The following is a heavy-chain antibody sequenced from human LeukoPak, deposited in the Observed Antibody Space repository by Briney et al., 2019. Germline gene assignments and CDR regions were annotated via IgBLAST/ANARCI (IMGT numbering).Heavy chain of an antibody. CDR1: GFTFSSYA. Sequence: GGSLRLSCAASGFTFSSYAMHWVRQAPGKGLEWVAVISYDGSNKYYADSVKGRFTISRDNSKNTLYLQMNSLRAEDTAVYYCAREADGDDAFDIWGQGTMVTVSS. CDR3: AREADGDDAFDI. V-gene: IGHV3-30-3*01. CDR2: ISYDGSNK. J-gene: IGHJ3*02. D-gene: IGHD5-24*01.